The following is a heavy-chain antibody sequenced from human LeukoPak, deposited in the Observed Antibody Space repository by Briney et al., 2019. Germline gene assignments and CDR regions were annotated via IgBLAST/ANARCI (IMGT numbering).Heavy chain of an antibody. CDR2: INHSGST. Sequence: PSETLSLTCAVYGGSFSSYYWSWSRQPPGKGLEWIGEINHSGSTNYNPSLKSRVTISVDTSKNQLSLKLTSVTAADTAVYYCARGSGTVTTWGQGTLVTVSS. D-gene: IGHD4-17*01. J-gene: IGHJ5*02. V-gene: IGHV4-34*01. CDR3: ARGSGTVTT. CDR1: GGSFSSYY.